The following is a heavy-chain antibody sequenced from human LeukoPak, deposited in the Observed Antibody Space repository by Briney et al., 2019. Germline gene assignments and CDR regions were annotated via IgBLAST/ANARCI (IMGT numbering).Heavy chain of an antibody. D-gene: IGHD3-10*01. CDR2: ISYDGSNK. J-gene: IGHJ4*02. Sequence: RGSLRLSCAASGFTFSSYAMHWVRQAPGKGLEWVAVISYDGSNKYYADSVKGRFTISRDNSKNTLYLQMNSLRAEDTAVYYCAIGSYGSGSYFIFWGQGTLVTVSS. CDR1: GFTFSSYA. V-gene: IGHV3-30*04. CDR3: AIGSYGSGSYFIF.